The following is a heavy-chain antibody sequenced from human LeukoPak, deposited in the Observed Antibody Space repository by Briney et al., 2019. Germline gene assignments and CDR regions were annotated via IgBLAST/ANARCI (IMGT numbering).Heavy chain of an antibody. CDR2: ISSNSSSI. D-gene: IGHD3-10*01. CDR1: GFTFYDYA. Sequence: GRSLRLSCAASGFTFYDYAMHWVRQAPGKGLGWVSGISSNSSSIGYADSVKGRFTISRGNAKNSLELQMNSPKTEDTAWYYGAKDEFGGPYYCMDVWGKGTTVTVSS. CDR3: AKDEFGGPYYCMDV. J-gene: IGHJ6*03. V-gene: IGHV3-9*01.